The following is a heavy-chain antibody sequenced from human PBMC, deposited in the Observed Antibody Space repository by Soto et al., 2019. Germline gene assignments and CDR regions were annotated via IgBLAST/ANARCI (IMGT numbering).Heavy chain of an antibody. CDR3: AREHYDILTGHYPTLNYGMDV. D-gene: IGHD3-9*01. CDR1: GGSISSSRYY. J-gene: IGHJ6*02. CDR2: LYYSAST. Sequence: LSLTRPVCGGSISSSRYYCGWTPDRPGKGLGWTGSLYYSASTYYNPSLKSRVTISVDTSKNQFSLKLSSVTAADTAGYYCAREHYDILTGHYPTLNYGMDVWGQGTTVT. V-gene: IGHV4-39*02.